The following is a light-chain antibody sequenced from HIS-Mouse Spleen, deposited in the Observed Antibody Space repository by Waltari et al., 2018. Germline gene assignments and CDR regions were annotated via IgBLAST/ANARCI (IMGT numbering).Light chain of an antibody. V-gene: IGLV3-10*01. CDR2: EDS. Sequence: SYELTQPPSVSVSPGQTARITCSGDALPKKYAYWYRQKSGQAPVLVIYEDSKRPSGITQRVSGSSSGTMATLTISGAQVEDDADYYCYSTDSSGNHRVFGGGTKLTVL. J-gene: IGLJ2*01. CDR1: ALPKKY. CDR3: YSTDSSGNHRV.